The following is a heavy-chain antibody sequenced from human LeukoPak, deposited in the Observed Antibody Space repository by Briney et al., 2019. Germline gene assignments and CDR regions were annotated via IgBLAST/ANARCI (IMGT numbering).Heavy chain of an antibody. CDR1: GISLSNYG. J-gene: IGHJ4*02. D-gene: IGHD2-8*01. V-gene: IGHV3-23*01. CDR2: ISERGGSI. CDR3: AKRGVVIRGILLIGYHQEAYHYDF. Sequence: GGALRLSCVVSGISLSNYGMTWVRQAPGKGLEWVSYISERGGSITNADFVKGRFTISRDTSLNTLYLQMNNLRAEDTAVYFCAKRGVVIRGILLIGYHQEAYHYDFWGQGVLVTVSS.